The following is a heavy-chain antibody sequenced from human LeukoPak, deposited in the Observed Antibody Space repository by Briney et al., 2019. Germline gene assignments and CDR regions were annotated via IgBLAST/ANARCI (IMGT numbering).Heavy chain of an antibody. J-gene: IGHJ6*02. V-gene: IGHV3-48*01. CDR1: GFTFSSYS. CDR2: ISSSSSTI. Sequence: GGSLRLSCAASGFTFSSYSMNWVRQAPGKGLEWVSYISSSSSTIYYADSVKGRFTISRDNAKNSLYLQMSSLRAEDTAVYYCARVGDYYGMDVWGQGTTVTVSS. CDR3: ARVGDYYGMDV.